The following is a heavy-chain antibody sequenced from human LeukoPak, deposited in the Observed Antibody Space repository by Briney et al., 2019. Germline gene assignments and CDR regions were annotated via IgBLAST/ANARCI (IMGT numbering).Heavy chain of an antibody. CDR2: IYYSGST. Sequence: PSETLSLTCTVSGGSISSGGYYWGWIRQPPGKGLEWIGSIYYSGSTYYNPSLKSRVTISVDTSKNQFSLKLSSVTAADTAVYYCARGAWDYVWGSYRLFDPWGQGTLVTVSS. CDR1: GGSISSGGYY. V-gene: IGHV4-39*07. J-gene: IGHJ5*02. D-gene: IGHD3-16*02. CDR3: ARGAWDYVWGSYRLFDP.